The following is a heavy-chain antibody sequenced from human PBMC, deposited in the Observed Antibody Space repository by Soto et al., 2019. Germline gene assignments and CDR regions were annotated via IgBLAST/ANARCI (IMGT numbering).Heavy chain of an antibody. Sequence: QVQLQQWGAGPLKPSETLSLTCAVYGVSLSGYYWSWIRQPPGKGLEWVGEIDNSGKTNYSTSLKGRVTISSDTSKNHVSLTVTSLSAADRAVYYCAGGRGGGGAVWGQGTRVTVSS. V-gene: IGHV4-34*01. J-gene: IGHJ4*02. CDR2: IDNSGKT. D-gene: IGHD3-16*01. CDR1: GVSLSGYY. CDR3: AGGRGGGGAV.